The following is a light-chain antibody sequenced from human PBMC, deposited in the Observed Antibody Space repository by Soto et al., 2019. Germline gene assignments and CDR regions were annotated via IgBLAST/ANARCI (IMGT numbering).Light chain of an antibody. CDR2: KDS. Sequence: SYELTQPPSVSVSPGQTARITCSGDALPKQYAYWYQQKPGQDPVLVIYKDSERPSGIPERFSGSSSGTTVTLTISGVRAEDEADYDCQSADSSGTYVVFGGGTKLTVL. CDR1: ALPKQY. J-gene: IGLJ2*01. V-gene: IGLV3-25*03. CDR3: QSADSSGTYVV.